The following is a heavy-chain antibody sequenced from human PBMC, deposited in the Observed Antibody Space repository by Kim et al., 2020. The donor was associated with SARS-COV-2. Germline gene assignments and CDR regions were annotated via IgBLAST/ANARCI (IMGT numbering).Heavy chain of an antibody. CDR1: GFNFSSYG. CDR3: ARDNPLRMLEWYSWACGMDV. V-gene: IGHV3-33*01. CDR2: IWYDGSNK. D-gene: IGHD3-3*01. J-gene: IGHJ6*02. Sequence: GGSLRLSCAASGFNFSSYGMHWVRQAPGKGLEWVAVIWYDGSNKYYADSVKGRFTISRDNSKNTLYLQMNSLRAEDTAVYYCARDNPLRMLEWYSWACGMDVWGQGTTVTVSS.